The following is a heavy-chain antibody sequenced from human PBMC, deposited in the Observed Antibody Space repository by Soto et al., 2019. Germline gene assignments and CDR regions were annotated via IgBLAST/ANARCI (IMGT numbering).Heavy chain of an antibody. CDR1: QFTSTTYA. V-gene: IGHV3-23*01. CDR3: ATASITMIRGITVFDS. CDR2: LTSRGGAT. D-gene: IGHD3-10*01. Sequence: GGSLRLSCVASQFTSTTYAMNWVRQAPGKGLEWVSTLTSRGGATYYAESVMGRFTISRDISKNTLFLHMNSLRAEDTAIYYCATASITMIRGITVFDSWGQSTLVTVSS. J-gene: IGHJ1*01.